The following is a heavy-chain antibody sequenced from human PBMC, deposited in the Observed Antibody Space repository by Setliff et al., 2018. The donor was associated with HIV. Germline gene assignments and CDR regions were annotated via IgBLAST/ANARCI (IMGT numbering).Heavy chain of an antibody. D-gene: IGHD6-13*01. V-gene: IGHV3-13*01. J-gene: IGHJ4*02. CDR1: GFTFSSYD. CDR2: IGTAGDT. Sequence: GGSLRLSCAASGFTFSSYDMHWVRQATGKGLEWVSAIGTAGDTYYPGSVKGRCTISRENAKNSLYLQMNSLRVGDTAVYYCATDHATSSWFTALLDYWGQGALVTVSS. CDR3: ATDHATSSWFTALLDY.